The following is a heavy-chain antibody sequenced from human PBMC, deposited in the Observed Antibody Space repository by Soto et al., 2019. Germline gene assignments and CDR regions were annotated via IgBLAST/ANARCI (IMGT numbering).Heavy chain of an antibody. J-gene: IGHJ4*02. CDR3: ARVKLFVRGGFDY. CDR1: GYSISLGYY. D-gene: IGHD2-15*01. CDR2: IYHSGNT. V-gene: IGHV4-38-2*01. Sequence: SETLSLTCAVSGYSISLGYYWAWSRQPPGKGLEWIGSIYHSGNTYYNPSLKSRVSISLDTSKNHFSLELTSVTAADTAVYYCARVKLFVRGGFDYWGLGTRVTVSS.